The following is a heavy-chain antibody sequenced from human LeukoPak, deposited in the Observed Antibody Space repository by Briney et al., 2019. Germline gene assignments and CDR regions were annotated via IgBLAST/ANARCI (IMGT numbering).Heavy chain of an antibody. D-gene: IGHD3-16*02. V-gene: IGHV1-2*06. CDR3: AREYRYGYYFDS. Sequence: ASVKVSCKASGYSFTGYYLHWVRQAPGQGLEWMGRINPNSGGPNFAQNFQGRVTMTRDTSITTAYMEPSGLRSDDTAVYYCAREYRYGYYFDSWGQGTLVTVSS. CDR2: INPNSGGP. CDR1: GYSFTGYY. J-gene: IGHJ4*02.